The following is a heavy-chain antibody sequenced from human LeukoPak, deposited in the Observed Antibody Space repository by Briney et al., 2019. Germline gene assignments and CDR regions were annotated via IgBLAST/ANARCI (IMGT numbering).Heavy chain of an antibody. V-gene: IGHV3-21*01. D-gene: IGHD6-6*01. CDR3: ARGGPRSIAALLVHYYYYYMDV. CDR1: GFTFSSYS. Sequence: GGSLRLSCAASGFTFSSYSMNWVRQAPGKGLEWVSSISSSSSYIYYADSVKGRFTISRDNAKNSLYLQMNSLRAEDTAVYYCARGGPRSIAALLVHYYYYYMDVWGKGTTVTVSS. J-gene: IGHJ6*03. CDR2: ISSSSSYI.